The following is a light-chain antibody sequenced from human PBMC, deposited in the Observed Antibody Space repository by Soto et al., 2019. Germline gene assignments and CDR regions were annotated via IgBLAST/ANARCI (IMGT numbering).Light chain of an antibody. Sequence: QSALTQPRSVSGSPGQSVIISCTGTSNDVGAYDYVSWYQQLPGKAPKLVIHDVSKRPSGVPARFSGSKSGNTASLTISGLQAEDEADYFCCSYAVRDTFFVFGIGTKVTVL. CDR3: CSYAVRDTFFV. CDR1: SNDVGAYDY. J-gene: IGLJ1*01. V-gene: IGLV2-11*01. CDR2: DVS.